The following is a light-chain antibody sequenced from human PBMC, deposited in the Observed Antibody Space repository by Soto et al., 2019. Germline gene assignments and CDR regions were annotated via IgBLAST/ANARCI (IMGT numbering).Light chain of an antibody. V-gene: IGKV1-5*03. CDR1: QGISSW. J-gene: IGKJ2*02. CDR3: QQYNNWPSCT. Sequence: DIQMTQSPSSLSASVGDRVTITCRGSQGISSWLAWYQQKPGKAPRLLIYKASSLASGVPSRFSGSGSGTEFTLTISSLQSEDFAVYYCQQYNNWPSCTFGQGTKLEIK. CDR2: KAS.